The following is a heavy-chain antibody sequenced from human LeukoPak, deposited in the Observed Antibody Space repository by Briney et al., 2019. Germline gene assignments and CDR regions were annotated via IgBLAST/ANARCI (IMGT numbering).Heavy chain of an antibody. Sequence: SETLSLTCAVYGGSFSGHYRSWIRQPPGKGLEWIGEINNSGSTNYNPSLKSRVTISVDTSKNQFSLKVNSVTAADTAVYYCARRPAGTIDYWGQGTLVTVSS. D-gene: IGHD6-19*01. V-gene: IGHV4-34*01. CDR3: ARRPAGTIDY. J-gene: IGHJ4*02. CDR1: GGSFSGHY. CDR2: INNSGST.